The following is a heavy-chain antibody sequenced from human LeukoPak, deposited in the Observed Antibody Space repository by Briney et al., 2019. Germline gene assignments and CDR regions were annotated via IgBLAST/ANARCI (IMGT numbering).Heavy chain of an antibody. Sequence: GGSLRLSCAASGFTFTGYAMSWVRQAPGKGLEWVSAISGSGHSTDYADFVKGRFTISRDNSKNTLFLEMNSLRVEDTAVYYCAKGRGFRVWDPWDNWGQGTLITVSS. CDR1: GFTFTGYA. CDR3: AKGRGFRVWDPWDN. CDR2: ISGSGHST. V-gene: IGHV3-23*01. J-gene: IGHJ4*02. D-gene: IGHD3-16*01.